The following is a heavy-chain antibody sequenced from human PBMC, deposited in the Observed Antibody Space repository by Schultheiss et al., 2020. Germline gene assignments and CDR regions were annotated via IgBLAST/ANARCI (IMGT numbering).Heavy chain of an antibody. D-gene: IGHD3-16*01. J-gene: IGHJ4*02. V-gene: IGHV4-39*07. Sequence: SETLSLTCTVSGGSISSSSYYWGWIRQPPGKGLEWIGSIYYSGNTYYNPSLKSRVTISVDTSKNQFSLKLSSVTAADTAVYYCTRAVYCYALGYWGQGTLVTVSS. CDR1: GGSISSSSYY. CDR3: TRAVYCYALGY. CDR2: IYYSGNT.